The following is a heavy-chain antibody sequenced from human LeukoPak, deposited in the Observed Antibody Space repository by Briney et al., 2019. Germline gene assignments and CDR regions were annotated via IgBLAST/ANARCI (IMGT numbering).Heavy chain of an antibody. Sequence: GGSLRLSCAASGFTFSSYAMSWVRQAPGKGLEWVSAISGGASDTYYADSVKGRFTISRDNSKSTLYLQMNSLRAEDTAVYYCAKALAKATVTYFDYWGQGTLVTVSS. CDR1: GFTFSSYA. V-gene: IGHV3-23*01. CDR3: AKALAKATVTYFDY. J-gene: IGHJ4*02. D-gene: IGHD4-17*01. CDR2: ISGGASDT.